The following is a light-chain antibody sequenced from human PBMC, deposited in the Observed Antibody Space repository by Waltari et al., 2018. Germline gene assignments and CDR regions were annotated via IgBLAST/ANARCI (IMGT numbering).Light chain of an antibody. V-gene: IGLV3-21*02. CDR1: QIGTPR. CDR2: DDT. CDR3: QVWDSTSDPL. Sequence: SYVVTQPPSVSVAPGQTARLTCPGDQIGTPRVHWYQQKPGQAPVLVMYDDTDRPSGIPERFSGSSSGNTATLTIRRVEAGDEADYYSQVWDSTSDPLFGVGTKLTVL. J-gene: IGLJ2*01.